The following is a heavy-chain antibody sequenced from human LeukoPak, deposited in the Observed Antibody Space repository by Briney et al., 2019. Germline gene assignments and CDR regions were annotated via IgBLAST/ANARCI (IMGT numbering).Heavy chain of an antibody. CDR2: ISSSGSTI. J-gene: IGHJ5*02. CDR3: AREIEGFWSGYHWFDP. D-gene: IGHD3-3*01. CDR1: GFTFRSYE. V-gene: IGHV3-48*03. Sequence: GGSLRLSCAASGFTFRSYEMNWVRQAPGKGLEWVSYISSSGSTIYYADSVKGRFTIPRDNAKNSLYLQMNSLRAEDTALYYCAREIEGFWSGYHWFDPWGQGTLVTVSS.